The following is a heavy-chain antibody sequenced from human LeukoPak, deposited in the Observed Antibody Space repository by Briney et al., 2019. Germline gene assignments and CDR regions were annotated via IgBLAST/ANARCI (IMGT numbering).Heavy chain of an antibody. V-gene: IGHV1-69*02. J-gene: IGHJ4*02. D-gene: IGHD6-13*01. CDR2: IVPVIGVA. CDR3: ARVSQLASRDY. CDR1: GDTLITHY. Sequence: ASVKVSCKAPGDTLITHYFSWVRQAPGQGLEWVGRIVPVIGVATYAQSLQGRVIITADRSTNTAYMELRSLRSDDTAVYYCARVSQLASRDYWGQGTLVTVSS.